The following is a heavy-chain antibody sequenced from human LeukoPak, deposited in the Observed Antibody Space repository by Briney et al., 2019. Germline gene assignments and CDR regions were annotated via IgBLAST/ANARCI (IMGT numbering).Heavy chain of an antibody. CDR2: ISGSGGST. J-gene: IGHJ1*01. CDR1: GFTFSSYA. V-gene: IGHV3-23*01. CDR3: ARDYHGSGNFFKH. D-gene: IGHD3-10*01. Sequence: GGSLRLSCAASGFTFSSYAMTWVRQAPGKGLEWVSTISGSGGSTYYADSVRGRFTISRGNSKNTLYLQMNSLRAEDTAVYYCARDYHGSGNFFKHWGQGTLVTVSS.